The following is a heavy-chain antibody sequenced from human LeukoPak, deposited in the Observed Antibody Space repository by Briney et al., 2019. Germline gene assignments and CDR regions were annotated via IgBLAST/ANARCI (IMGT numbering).Heavy chain of an antibody. CDR3: ARDENAAGTLGSNY. J-gene: IGHJ4*02. V-gene: IGHV3-21*01. CDR2: ISSSSSYI. Sequence: GGSLRLSCAASGFTFSSYSMNWVRQAPGKGLEWVSSISSSSSYIYYADSVKGRFTISRDNAKNSLYLQMNSLRAEDTAVYYCARDENAAGTLGSNYWGQGTLVTVSS. D-gene: IGHD6-13*01. CDR1: GFTFSSYS.